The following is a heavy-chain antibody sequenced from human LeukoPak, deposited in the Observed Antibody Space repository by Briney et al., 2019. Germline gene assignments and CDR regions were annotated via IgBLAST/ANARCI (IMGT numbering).Heavy chain of an antibody. J-gene: IGHJ6*02. V-gene: IGHV3-33*08. CDR2: IRYDGSNK. CDR1: GFTFSSYG. D-gene: IGHD6-13*01. Sequence: PGGSLRLSCAASGFTFSSYGMHWVRQAPGKGLEWVAVIRYDGSNKYYADSVKGRFTISRDNSKNTLYLQMNSLRAEDTAVYYCARDGYSSSWPEYYYYGMDVWGQGTTVTVSS. CDR3: ARDGYSSSWPEYYYYGMDV.